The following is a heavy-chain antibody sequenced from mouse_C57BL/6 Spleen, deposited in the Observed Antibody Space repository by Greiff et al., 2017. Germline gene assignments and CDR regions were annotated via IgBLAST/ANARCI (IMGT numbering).Heavy chain of an antibody. D-gene: IGHD1-1*01. CDR2: INPYNGGT. V-gene: IGHV1-19*01. CDR3: ARSRYGSSFYYAMDY. J-gene: IGHJ4*01. Sequence: EVKLQESGPVLVKPGASVKMSCKASGYTFTDYYMNWVKQSHGKSLEWIGVINPYNGGTSYNQKFKGKATLTVDKSSSTAYMELNSLTSEDSAVYYCARSRYGSSFYYAMDYWGQGTSVTVSS. CDR1: GYTFTDYY.